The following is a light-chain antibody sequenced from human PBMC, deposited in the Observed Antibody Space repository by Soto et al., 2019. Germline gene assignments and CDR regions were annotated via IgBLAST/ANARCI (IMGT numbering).Light chain of an antibody. CDR2: GAS. Sequence: EIVLTESPGTLSLSPGERATLSCRASQSVSSSYLARYQQKPGQAPRLLIYGASSRATGIPDRFSGSGSGTDFTLTISRLEPEDFAVYYCQQYGSSPEWTFGQGTKVDIK. V-gene: IGKV3-20*01. CDR1: QSVSSSY. J-gene: IGKJ1*01. CDR3: QQYGSSPEWT.